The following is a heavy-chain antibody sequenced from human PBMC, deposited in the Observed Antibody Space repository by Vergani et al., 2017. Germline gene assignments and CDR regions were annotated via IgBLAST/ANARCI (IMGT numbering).Heavy chain of an antibody. J-gene: IGHJ4*02. CDR2: ISARYPST. Sequence: EVQLLQSGEGVIQPGGSVRLSCAASGFTFSACPMTWVRQAPGKGLEWVSAISARYPSTYYADFVKGRFTISRDNSKNMLYLQMNSLRAEDTAVYYCARRSYDTTPYLQGGYDCWGQGTLVSVSS. CDR3: ARRSYDTTPYLQGGYDC. CDR1: GFTFSACP. D-gene: IGHD3-22*01. V-gene: IGHV3-23*01.